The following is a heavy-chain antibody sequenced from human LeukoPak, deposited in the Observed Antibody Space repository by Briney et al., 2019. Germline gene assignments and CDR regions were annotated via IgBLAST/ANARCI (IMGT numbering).Heavy chain of an antibody. V-gene: IGHV4-31*03. CDR1: GGSISSDGYD. CDR2: LYYRGRT. J-gene: IGHJ4*02. Sequence: KSSETRSLTCTVSGGSISSDGYDCSAIRPHPGKGLEWFAYLYYRGRTSYNPSLKSRVTISVDTSKNHFSLKLSSVTAADTAVYYCARFYQRGSWYYFDYWGQGTLVTVSS. CDR3: ARFYQRGSWYYFDY. D-gene: IGHD6-13*01.